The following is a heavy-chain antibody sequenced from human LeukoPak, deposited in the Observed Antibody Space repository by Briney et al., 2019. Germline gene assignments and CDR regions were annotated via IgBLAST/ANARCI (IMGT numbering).Heavy chain of an antibody. CDR2: ISAYNGNT. CDR3: ARDRVYDSSGSPRPFDY. Sequence: ASVKVSCKASGYTFTSYGISWVRQAPGQGLEWMGCISAYNGNTNYAQKLQGRVTMTTDTSTSTAYMELRSLRSDDTAVYYCARDRVYDSSGSPRPFDYWGQGTLVTVSS. D-gene: IGHD3-22*01. V-gene: IGHV1-18*01. J-gene: IGHJ4*02. CDR1: GYTFTSYG.